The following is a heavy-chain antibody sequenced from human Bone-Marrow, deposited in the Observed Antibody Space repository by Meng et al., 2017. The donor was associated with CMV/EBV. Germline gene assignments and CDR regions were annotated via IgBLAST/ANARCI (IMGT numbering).Heavy chain of an antibody. J-gene: IGHJ4*02. V-gene: IGHV4-34*01. CDR2: INHSGST. Sequence: SETLSLTCAVYGGSFSGYYWSWIRQPPGKGLEWIGEINHSGSTNYNPSLKSRVTISVDTSKNQFSLKLSSVTAADTAVYYCAYSRGAYWGQGTLVTVSS. D-gene: IGHD6-25*01. CDR3: AYSRGAY. CDR1: GGSFSGYY.